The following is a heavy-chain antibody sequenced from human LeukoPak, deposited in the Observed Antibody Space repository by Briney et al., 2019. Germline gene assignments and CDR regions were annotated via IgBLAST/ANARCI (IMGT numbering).Heavy chain of an antibody. J-gene: IGHJ6*02. D-gene: IGHD5-12*01. CDR1: GGSISSSSYY. CDR3: ARHQVATLHYYYYYGMDV. V-gene: IGHV4-39*01. CDR2: IYYSGST. Sequence: SESLPLTCTVSGGSISSSSYYWGWIRQPPGKGLEWIGSIYYSGSTYYNPSLKSRVTISVDTSKNQFSLKLSSVTAADTAVYYCARHQVATLHYYYYYGMDVWGQGTTVTVSS.